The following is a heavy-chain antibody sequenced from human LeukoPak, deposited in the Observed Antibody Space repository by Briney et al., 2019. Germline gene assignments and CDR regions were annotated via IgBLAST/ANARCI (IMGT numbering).Heavy chain of an antibody. V-gene: IGHV1-69*04. D-gene: IGHD2-2*01. Sequence: GASVKVSCKASGGTFSSYAISWVRQAPGQGLEWMGRIIPILGIANYAQKFQGRVTITADKSTSTAYMELSSLRSEDTAVYYCASGALSSHYYYYGMDVWGQGTTVTVSS. CDR1: GGTFSSYA. CDR3: ASGALSSHYYYYGMDV. J-gene: IGHJ6*02. CDR2: IIPILGIA.